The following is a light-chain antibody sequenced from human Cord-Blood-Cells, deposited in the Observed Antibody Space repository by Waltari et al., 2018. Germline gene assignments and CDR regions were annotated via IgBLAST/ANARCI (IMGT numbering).Light chain of an antibody. CDR3: MQALQTPWT. J-gene: IGKJ1*01. CDR2: LGS. V-gene: IGKV2-28*01. Sequence: DIVMTQSPLSLPVTPGEPASISCRSSQSLLHSNGYNYVDWYLQRPGQSPQLLIYLGSNRASGVPDRCSGSGSGTDFTLKISRVEAEDVEVYYCMQALQTPWTFGQGTKVEIK. CDR1: QSLLHSNGYNY.